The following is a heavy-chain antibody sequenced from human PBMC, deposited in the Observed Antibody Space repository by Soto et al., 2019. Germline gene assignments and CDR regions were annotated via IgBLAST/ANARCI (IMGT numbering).Heavy chain of an antibody. D-gene: IGHD1-26*01. CDR3: TRQSARWEDWFDP. CDR2: IKNKPNSYAT. J-gene: IGHJ5*02. CDR1: GFTFSASA. Sequence: GGSLRLSCAASGFTFSASAIHWVRQASGKGLEWIGHIKNKPNSYATTYAASVTGRFTISRDDSKNTAYLQMNSLKTEDTAIYYCTRQSARWEDWFDPWGQGNLVTVSS. V-gene: IGHV3-73*01.